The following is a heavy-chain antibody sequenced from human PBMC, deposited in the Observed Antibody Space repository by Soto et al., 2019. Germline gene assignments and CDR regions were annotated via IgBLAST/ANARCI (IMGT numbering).Heavy chain of an antibody. CDR3: SRGGPPPPTPFDY. Sequence: GGSLRLACSASGFTCSSYAMHWVRQAPGKGLEYVSAISSNGGSTYYADSVKGRFTISRDNAKKSLYLQMDSLTAEDTAVYYCSRGGPPPPTPFDYWGPGTQLTVSS. J-gene: IGHJ4*02. D-gene: IGHD3-16*01. CDR1: GFTCSSYA. V-gene: IGHV3-64*04. CDR2: ISSNGGST.